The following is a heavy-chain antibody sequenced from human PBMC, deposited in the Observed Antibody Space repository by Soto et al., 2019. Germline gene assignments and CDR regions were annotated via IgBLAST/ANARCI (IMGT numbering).Heavy chain of an antibody. V-gene: IGHV4-39*01. D-gene: IGHD1-26*01. CDR1: GGSISSSSYY. Sequence: SETLSLTCTVSGGSISSSSYYWGWIRQPPGKGLEWIGSIYYSGSTYYNPSLKSRLTISVDTSKNQFSLKLSSVTAADTAVYYCARQKGDSGSYSYYYYYYGMDVWGQGTTVTVSS. J-gene: IGHJ6*02. CDR2: IYYSGST. CDR3: ARQKGDSGSYSYYYYYYGMDV.